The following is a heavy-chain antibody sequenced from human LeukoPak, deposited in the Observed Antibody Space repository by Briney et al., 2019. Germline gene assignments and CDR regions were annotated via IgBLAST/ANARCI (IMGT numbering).Heavy chain of an antibody. CDR1: GGSISSGDYY. Sequence: SETLSLTCTVSGGSISSGDYYWSWIRQPPGKGLEWIGYIYYSGSTYYNPSLKSRVTISVDTSKNQFSLKLSSVTAADTAVYYCARDRYPEPAFHIWGQGTMVTVSS. D-gene: IGHD2-2*02. J-gene: IGHJ3*02. CDR2: IYYSGST. V-gene: IGHV4-30-4*01. CDR3: ARDRYPEPAFHI.